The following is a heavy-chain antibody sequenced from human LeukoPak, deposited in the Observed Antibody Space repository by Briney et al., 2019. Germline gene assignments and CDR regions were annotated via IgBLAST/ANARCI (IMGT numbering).Heavy chain of an antibody. CDR1: GFIFSSYW. Sequence: GGSLRLSCAASGFIFSSYWMHWVRQAPGKGLVWVSRINSEGSSTSYADSVKGRFTISRDNAKNSLYLQMNSLRAEDTAVYYCARDFSSGYSLFDYWGQGTLVTVSS. V-gene: IGHV3-74*01. D-gene: IGHD3-22*01. CDR3: ARDFSSGYSLFDY. J-gene: IGHJ4*02. CDR2: INSEGSST.